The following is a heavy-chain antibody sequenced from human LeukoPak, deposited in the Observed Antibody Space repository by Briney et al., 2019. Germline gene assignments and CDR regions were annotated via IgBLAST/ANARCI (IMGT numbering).Heavy chain of an antibody. Sequence: GGSLRLSCAASGFTFSNYAMTWVRQAPGKGLEWVSAISASGGSTSYADSVKGRFTISGDNSKNTIYLQMNSLRAEDTAVYYCAKVIMVTSRSYNGMDVWGQGTTVTVSS. D-gene: IGHD2-21*02. CDR1: GFTFSNYA. V-gene: IGHV3-23*01. CDR2: ISASGGST. J-gene: IGHJ6*02. CDR3: AKVIMVTSRSYNGMDV.